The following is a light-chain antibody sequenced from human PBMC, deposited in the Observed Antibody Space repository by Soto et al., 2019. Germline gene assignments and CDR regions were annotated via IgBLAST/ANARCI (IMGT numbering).Light chain of an antibody. J-gene: IGKJ5*01. CDR2: GAS. CDR3: LDHHNCLIT. V-gene: IGKV1-39*01. Sequence: DVRTAQSNYSLSASLGDTITITCRASRTINTYLNWFQQKPGDPPRLLIYGASTLHDGVPSRFSGSGSGTEFTLTITCLQPDDFVTYCCLDHHNCLITFCHGTRLEIK. CDR1: RTINTY.